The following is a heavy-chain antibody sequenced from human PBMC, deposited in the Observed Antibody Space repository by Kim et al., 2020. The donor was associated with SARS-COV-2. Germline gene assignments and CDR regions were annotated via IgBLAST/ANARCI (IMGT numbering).Heavy chain of an antibody. CDR3: ARRGGLYGMDV. V-gene: IGHV3-7*01. CDR1: GFIFSSYW. CDR2: IKQDGSEK. J-gene: IGHJ6*02. D-gene: IGHD2-15*01. Sequence: GGSLRLSCGASGFIFSSYWMSLVRKAPGKGLEWVANIKQDGSEKYYVDSVKGRFTITRDNTKNSLYLQVSSLRADDTAMYYCARRGGLYGMDVWGQGTTVTVSS.